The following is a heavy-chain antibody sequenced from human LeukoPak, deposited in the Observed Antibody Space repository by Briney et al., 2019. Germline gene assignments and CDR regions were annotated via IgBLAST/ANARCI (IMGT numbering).Heavy chain of an antibody. Sequence: ASVKVSCKVSGYTLTELSMHWVRQAPGKGLEWMGGFDPEDGETIYAQKFQGRVTMTEDTSTDTAYMELSSLRSEDTAVYYCATVRYYYDSSGYYLDYWGRGTLVTVSS. CDR2: FDPEDGET. D-gene: IGHD3-22*01. J-gene: IGHJ4*02. CDR3: ATVRYYYDSSGYYLDY. V-gene: IGHV1-24*01. CDR1: GYTLTELS.